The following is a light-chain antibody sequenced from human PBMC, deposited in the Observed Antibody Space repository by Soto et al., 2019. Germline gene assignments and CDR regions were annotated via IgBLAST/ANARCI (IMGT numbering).Light chain of an antibody. CDR2: SVS. V-gene: IGKV1-39*01. CDR3: QQSSSGPFT. CDR1: QSISTY. J-gene: IGKJ2*01. Sequence: DIQMTQSPDSLSASVGDRVTITCRASQSISTYLHWYQQKPVKAPKLLVHSVSNLQSGVPSRFTGSGSGTDFTLIISSLQPEDFATYFCQQSSSGPFTFGQGTKLEI.